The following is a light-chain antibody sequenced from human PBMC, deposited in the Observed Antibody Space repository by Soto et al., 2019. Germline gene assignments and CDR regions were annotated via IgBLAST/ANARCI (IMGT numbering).Light chain of an antibody. CDR2: GDT. V-gene: IGLV1-40*01. Sequence: QSVLTQPPSVSGAPGQRVTISCTGSSSTIGAGFDVHWYQQLPGTAPKLLIYGDTNRPSGVPDRFSGSKSGTSASLAITGLQAEDEADYDCQSYDTALSVYVVFGGGTKLTVL. CDR3: QSYDTALSVYVV. J-gene: IGLJ2*01. CDR1: SSTIGAGFD.